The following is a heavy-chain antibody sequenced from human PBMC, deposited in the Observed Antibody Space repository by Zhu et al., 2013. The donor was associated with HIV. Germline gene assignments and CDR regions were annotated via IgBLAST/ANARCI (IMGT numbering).Heavy chain of an antibody. D-gene: IGHD1-26*01. CDR1: GYTFTSYG. J-gene: IGHJ4*02. CDR2: ISAYNGNT. Sequence: QVQLVQSGSEVKKPGASVKVSCKASGYTFTSYGISWVRQAPGQGLEWMGWISAYNGNTNYAQKLQGRVTMTTDTSTSTAYMELRSLRSDDTAVYYCARDSILDPYSGRYYNLDYWGQGTLVTVSS. V-gene: IGHV1-18*01. CDR3: ARDSILDPYSGRYYNLDY.